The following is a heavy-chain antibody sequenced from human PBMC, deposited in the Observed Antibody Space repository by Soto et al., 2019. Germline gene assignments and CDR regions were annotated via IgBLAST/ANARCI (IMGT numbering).Heavy chain of an antibody. CDR2: ISGSGGST. Sequence: EVQLLESGGGLVQPGGSLRLSCAASGFTFSSYAMSWVRQAPGKGLERVSVISGSGGSTYYAASVKGRFTISRDNSKNTLYLQMNSLKAEDTAVYYCAKRGRGSYYIDCGQGTLVTVSS. J-gene: IGHJ4*02. CDR3: AKRGRGSYYID. D-gene: IGHD1-26*01. CDR1: GFTFSSYA. V-gene: IGHV3-23*01.